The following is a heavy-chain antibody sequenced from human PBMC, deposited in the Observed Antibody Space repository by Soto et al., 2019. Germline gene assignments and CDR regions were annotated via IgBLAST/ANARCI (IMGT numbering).Heavy chain of an antibody. CDR2: IYWDDE. CDR1: AFALSTGGVA. CDR3: AHFWDYFDY. J-gene: IGHJ4*02. Sequence: QITLKESGPAVVKPTQTLTLTCTFSAFALSTGGVAVGWIRQPPGKALEWLALIYWDDERYSPSLKSRLTITKDTSKHQVDLTMTNMDPVDTATYYCAHFWDYFDYWGQGVLVTVSS. V-gene: IGHV2-5*02. D-gene: IGHD1-26*01.